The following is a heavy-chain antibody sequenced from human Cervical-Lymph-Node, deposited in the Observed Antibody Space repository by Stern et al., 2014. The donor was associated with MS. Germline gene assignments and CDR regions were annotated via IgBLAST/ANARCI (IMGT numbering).Heavy chain of an antibody. V-gene: IGHV3-21*01. J-gene: IGHJ4*02. CDR3: ARGRGGNYRYYFDY. D-gene: IGHD4-23*01. Sequence: EVKLVESGGGLVKPGGSRRLSCAASGFTFSSYSMNWVRQAPGKGLAWVASISRGGSYIYYADSLKGRFTISRDNAKNSLYLQMNSLRAEDTAVYYCARGRGGNYRYYFDYWGQGTLVTVSS. CDR1: GFTFSSYS. CDR2: ISRGGSYI.